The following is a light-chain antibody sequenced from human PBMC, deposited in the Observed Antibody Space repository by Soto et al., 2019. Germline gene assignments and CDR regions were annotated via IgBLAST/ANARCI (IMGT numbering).Light chain of an antibody. J-gene: IGKJ5*01. CDR3: QQYSTSPIT. V-gene: IGKV3-20*01. Sequence: ETVLTQSPGTLSLSPGERATLSCRASQSSSSYLTWYQQRPGQAPRLLIYAASRRATGIPDRFSGSGSGTDFTLTISRLEPEDFAVYYCQQYSTSPITFGQGTRLAIK. CDR1: QSSSSY. CDR2: AAS.